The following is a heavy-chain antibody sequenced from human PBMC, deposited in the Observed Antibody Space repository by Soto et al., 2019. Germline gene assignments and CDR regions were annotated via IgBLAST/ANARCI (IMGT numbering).Heavy chain of an antibody. CDR2: ISWNSGSI. J-gene: IGHJ3*02. D-gene: IGHD1-1*01. Sequence: GGSLRLSCAASGFTFDDYAMHWVRQAPGKGLEWVSGISWNSGSIGYADSVKGRFTISRDNAKNSLYLQMNSLRAEDTALYYCAKEGLTVRDDAFDIWGQGTMVTVSS. V-gene: IGHV3-9*01. CDR3: AKEGLTVRDDAFDI. CDR1: GFTFDDYA.